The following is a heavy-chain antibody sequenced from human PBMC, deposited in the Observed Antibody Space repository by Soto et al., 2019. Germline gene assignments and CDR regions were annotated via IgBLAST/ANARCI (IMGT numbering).Heavy chain of an antibody. J-gene: IGHJ5*02. D-gene: IGHD1-7*01. CDR2: MNPNSGNT. CDR3: ARRGTRRPQYNWFAP. Sequence: ASVKVSCKASGYTFTSYDINWVRQATGQGLEWMGWMNPNSGNTGYAQKFQGRVTMTRNTSISTAYMELSSLRSEDTAVYYCARRGTRRPQYNWFAPWGQGTLVTVSS. V-gene: IGHV1-8*01. CDR1: GYTFTSYD.